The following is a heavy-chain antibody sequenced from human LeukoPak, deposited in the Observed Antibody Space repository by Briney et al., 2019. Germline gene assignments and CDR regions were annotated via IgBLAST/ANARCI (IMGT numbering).Heavy chain of an antibody. CDR2: INSDGNSK. Sequence: AGPSLSLSLAPSGSTFISYWMDWVRHAPGNGMVWVLRINSDGNSKSYAASLKGRFTISRDTAKNTLYLQMNSLRAEATAVYYRARGHHYYDSSAYYYWGQGTLVTVSS. J-gene: IGHJ4*02. V-gene: IGHV3-74*01. CDR1: GSTFISYW. CDR3: ARGHHYYDSSAYYY. D-gene: IGHD3-22*01.